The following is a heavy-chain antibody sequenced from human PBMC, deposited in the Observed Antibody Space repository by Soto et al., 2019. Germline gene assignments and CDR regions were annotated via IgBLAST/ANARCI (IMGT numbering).Heavy chain of an antibody. D-gene: IGHD2-15*01. J-gene: IGHJ5*02. CDR3: AREGPLDIAWFDH. CDR1: GGTFSIYT. CDR2: SA. V-gene: IGHV1-69*01. Sequence: QVQLVQSGAEVKKPVSSVKVSCKASGGTFSIYTISWVRQAPGQGLEWMGGSANSAQKFQGRLTVTADESTSIVYLELSSLTAQDMAVYHCAREGPLDIAWFDHLGQGTLVSVSS.